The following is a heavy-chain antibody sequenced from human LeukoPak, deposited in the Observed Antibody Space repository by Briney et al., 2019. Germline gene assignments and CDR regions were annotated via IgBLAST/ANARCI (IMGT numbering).Heavy chain of an antibody. CDR1: GFTLSSYW. J-gene: IGHJ4*02. CDR2: IYSGGNT. CDR3: ARGETSSYDY. Sequence: PGGSLRLSCAASGFTLSSYWMHWVRQAPGKGLEWVSVIYSGGNTYYADSVKGRFTISRDNSKNTVYLQMNSLRAEDTAVYYCARGETSSYDYWGQGTLVTVSS. D-gene: IGHD2-2*01. V-gene: IGHV3-53*01.